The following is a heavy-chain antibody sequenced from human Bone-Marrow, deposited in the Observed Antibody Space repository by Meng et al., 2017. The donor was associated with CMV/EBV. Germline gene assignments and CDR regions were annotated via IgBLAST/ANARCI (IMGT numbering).Heavy chain of an antibody. CDR1: YG. D-gene: IGHD3-22*01. J-gene: IGHJ4*02. CDR2: ISGSAGST. V-gene: IGHV3-23*01. CDR3: AKKKGGIYYDSSGFYFHY. Sequence: YGMGWVRQAPGHGLAWLSAISGSAGSTYYADSVEGRFTISRDNSKDTLYLQMNNLRVEDTALYYCAKKKGGIYYDSSGFYFHYWGQGTLVTVSS.